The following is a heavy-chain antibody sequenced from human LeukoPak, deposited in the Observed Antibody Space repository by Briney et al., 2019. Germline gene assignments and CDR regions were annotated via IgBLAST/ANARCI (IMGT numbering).Heavy chain of an antibody. CDR1: GFTFSSHG. V-gene: IGHV3-64D*09. D-gene: IGHD6-13*01. CDR3: VTNRRASSNWYYFDY. Sequence: GGSLRLSCPASGFTFSSHGMHWVRQAPGKGLEYVPAISSNGGSTYYADSVKGRFTISRDNSKNTLYLQMSSLRAEDTAVYYCVTNRRASSNWYYFDYWGQGTLVIVSS. J-gene: IGHJ4*02. CDR2: ISSNGGST.